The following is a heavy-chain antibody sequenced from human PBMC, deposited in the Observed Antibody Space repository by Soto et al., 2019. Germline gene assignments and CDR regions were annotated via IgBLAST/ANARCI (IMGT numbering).Heavy chain of an antibody. CDR3: ARVRSFYGSGSYYNKAFYYYGMDV. D-gene: IGHD3-10*01. CDR2: TYYRSKWYN. J-gene: IGHJ6*02. CDR1: GDSVSSNSAA. V-gene: IGHV6-1*01. Sequence: SQTLSLTCAISGDSVSSNSAAWNWIRQSPSRGLEWLGRTYYRSKWYNDYAVSVKSRITINPDTSKNRFSLQLNSVTPEDTAVYYCARVRSFYGSGSYYNKAFYYYGMDVWGQGTTVTVSS.